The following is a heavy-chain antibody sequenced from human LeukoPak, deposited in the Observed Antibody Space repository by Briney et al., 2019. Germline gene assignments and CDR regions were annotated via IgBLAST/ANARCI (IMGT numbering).Heavy chain of an antibody. J-gene: IGHJ4*02. Sequence: GGSLRLSCAASGFTFDDYGMSWVRQAPGKGLEWVSGINLNGGSTGYADSVKGRFTISRDNAKNSLSLQMNSLRAEDTALYYCARDIVVVPAAPGWSDYWGQGTLVTVSS. CDR3: ARDIVVVPAAPGWSDY. V-gene: IGHV3-20*04. D-gene: IGHD2-2*01. CDR1: GFTFDDYG. CDR2: INLNGGST.